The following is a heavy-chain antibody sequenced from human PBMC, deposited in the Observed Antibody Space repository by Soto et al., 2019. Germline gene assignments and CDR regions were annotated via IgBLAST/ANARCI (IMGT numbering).Heavy chain of an antibody. V-gene: IGHV1-8*01. CDR3: AITPGWFAGMAV. D-gene: IGHD6-19*01. CDR2: IHLESRKT. Sequence: VKVSFHASGDTFSYYDINWVRQAPGQGLEWMGWIHLESRKTSFAQKFQGRLTMTGDTSIDTAYMDLTSLTSEDTAVYYCAITPGWFAGMAVWGQGTTVTVSS. CDR1: GDTFSYYD. J-gene: IGHJ6*02.